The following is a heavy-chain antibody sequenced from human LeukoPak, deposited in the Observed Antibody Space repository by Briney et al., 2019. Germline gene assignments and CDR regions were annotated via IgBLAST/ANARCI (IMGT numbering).Heavy chain of an antibody. Sequence: KSGGSLRLSCAASGFTFSSYSMNWVRQPPGKGLEWIGEIDPNGTTNYNPSLKSRVTISVDTSKNQFSLKLSSVTAADTAVYYCARGVLLWFGESLYYFDYWGQGNLVTVSS. CDR2: IDPNGTT. CDR1: GFTFSSYS. V-gene: IGHV4-34*01. D-gene: IGHD3-10*01. J-gene: IGHJ4*02. CDR3: ARGVLLWFGESLYYFDY.